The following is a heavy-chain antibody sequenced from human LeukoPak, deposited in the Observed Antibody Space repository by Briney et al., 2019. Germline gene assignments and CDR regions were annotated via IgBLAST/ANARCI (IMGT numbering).Heavy chain of an antibody. CDR2: MSSRDSTL. J-gene: IGHJ4*02. CDR1: GFTFDDHY. CDR3: VRDVTSSWVYKWGYYFEF. Sequence: GGSLRLSCAASGFTFDDHYMGWIRQAPGKGLEWISHMSSRDSTLYYADSVKGRFAISKDSAKNSLYLQMNSLRAEDTAVYYCVRDVTSSWVYKWGYYFEFWGQGTLVTVSS. V-gene: IGHV3-11*04. D-gene: IGHD6-13*01.